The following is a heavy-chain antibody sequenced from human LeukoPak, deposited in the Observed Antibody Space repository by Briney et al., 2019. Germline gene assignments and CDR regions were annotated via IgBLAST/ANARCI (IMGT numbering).Heavy chain of an antibody. V-gene: IGHV4-39*01. Sequence: GWIRQPPGKGLEWIGSIYYSGSTYYNPSLKSRVAISVDTSKNQFSLKLSSVTAADTAVYYCARADYYDSSGYFVFDYWGQGTLVTVSS. D-gene: IGHD3-22*01. CDR2: IYYSGST. J-gene: IGHJ4*02. CDR3: ARADYYDSSGYFVFDY.